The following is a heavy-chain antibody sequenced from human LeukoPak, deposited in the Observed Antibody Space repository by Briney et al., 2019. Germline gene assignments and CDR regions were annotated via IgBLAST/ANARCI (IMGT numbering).Heavy chain of an antibody. D-gene: IGHD3-22*01. V-gene: IGHV1-69*05. J-gene: IGHJ4*02. CDR1: GGTFSSYA. CDR2: IIPIFGTA. CDR3: ASRYYDSSGYPIDY. Sequence: SVKVSCKASGGTFSSYAISWVRQAPGQGLEWMGGIIPIFGTANYAQKFQGRVTITTDESTSIAYMELRSLRSEDTAVYYCASRYYDSSGYPIDYWGQGTLVTVSS.